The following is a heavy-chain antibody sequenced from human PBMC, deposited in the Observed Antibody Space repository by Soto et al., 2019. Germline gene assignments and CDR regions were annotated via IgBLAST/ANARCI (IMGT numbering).Heavy chain of an antibody. V-gene: IGHV4-59*01. CDR3: ARGSGITGTTISWFDP. Sequence: QVQLQESGPGLVKPSETLSLTCTVSGGSISSYLWSWIRQPPGKGLEWIGYIYHTGGTSYNPSLTSRVTISVHTSKNQFSLKLTSVTAADTAVYYCARGSGITGTTISWFDPWGQGTLVTVSS. J-gene: IGHJ5*02. CDR2: IYHTGGT. CDR1: GGSISSYL. D-gene: IGHD1-20*01.